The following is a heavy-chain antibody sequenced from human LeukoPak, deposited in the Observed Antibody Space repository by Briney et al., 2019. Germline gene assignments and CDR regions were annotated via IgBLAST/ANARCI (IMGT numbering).Heavy chain of an antibody. Sequence: GGSLILSCVASGFTFTNAWMSWVRQAPGKGLEWVGHIKSQADGGTTDYPAPVKGRFIISRDDSKHTLYLQMNSLKTDDTAVYYCAKYDTSVNFDFWGQGTLVTVSS. D-gene: IGHD3-22*01. V-gene: IGHV3-15*01. CDR2: IKSQADGGTT. CDR3: AKYDTSVNFDF. CDR1: GFTFTNAW. J-gene: IGHJ4*02.